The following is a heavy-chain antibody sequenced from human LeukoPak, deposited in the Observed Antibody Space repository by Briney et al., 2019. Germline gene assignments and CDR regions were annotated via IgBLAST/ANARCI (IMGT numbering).Heavy chain of an antibody. CDR1: GYTPPELS. D-gene: IGHD2-21*02. J-gene: IGHJ4*02. CDR2: FDPEDGET. V-gene: IGHV1-24*01. Sequence: ASVKVSCKVPGYTPPELSMRWVRPAPGKGREWMGGFDPEDGETIYAQKFQGRVTMPEDTSTDTAYMELSSLRSEDTAVYYCATVESGGDPKFDDWGQGTLVTVSS. CDR3: ATVESGGDPKFDD.